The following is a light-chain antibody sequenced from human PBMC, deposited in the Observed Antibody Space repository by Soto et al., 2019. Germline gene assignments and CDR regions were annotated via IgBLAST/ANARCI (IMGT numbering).Light chain of an antibody. CDR2: KAS. Sequence: DIHMTQSPSTVSASIVDIVTTICRASESVKSWLAWYQQKAGKAPKFLIYKASTLESGVPSRVSGSGSGTEFTLTISSLKPDDFATYYCQKYNSGTFGQGTKVDIK. J-gene: IGKJ1*01. CDR3: QKYNSGT. V-gene: IGKV1-5*03. CDR1: ESVKSW.